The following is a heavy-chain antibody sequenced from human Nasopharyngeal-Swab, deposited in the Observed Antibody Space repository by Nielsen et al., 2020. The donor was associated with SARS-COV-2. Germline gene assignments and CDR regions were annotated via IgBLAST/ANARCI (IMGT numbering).Heavy chain of an antibody. V-gene: IGHV3-48*01. CDR3: VRGWRSNSFDY. Sequence: ESLKISCAASGFSLSTYIMDWVPQVPGKGLEWVAHIGTSSTPIYYADSVRSRLSISRDNAKHSLSLLMSTLRGEDTAVYYCVRGWRSNSFDYWGQGARVTVSA. CDR1: GFSLSTYI. CDR2: IGTSSTPI. D-gene: IGHD2/OR15-2a*01. J-gene: IGHJ4*01.